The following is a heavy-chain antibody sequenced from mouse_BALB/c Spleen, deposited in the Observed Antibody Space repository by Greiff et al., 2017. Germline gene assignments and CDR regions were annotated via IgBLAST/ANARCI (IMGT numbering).Heavy chain of an antibody. J-gene: IGHJ4*01. CDR2: ISDGGSYT. Sequence: EVMLVESGGGLVKPGGSLKLSCAASGFTFSDYYMYWVRQTPEKRLEWVATISDGGSYTYYPDSVKGRFTISRDNAKNNLYLQMSSLKSEDTAMYYCARFGRDYYAMDYWGQGTSVTVSS. V-gene: IGHV5-4*02. CDR1: GFTFSDYY. CDR3: ARFGRDYYAMDY.